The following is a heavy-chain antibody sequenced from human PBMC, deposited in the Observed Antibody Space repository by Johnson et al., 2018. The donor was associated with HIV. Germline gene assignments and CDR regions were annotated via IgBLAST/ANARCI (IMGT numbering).Heavy chain of an antibody. CDR1: GFTFSNFG. V-gene: IGHV3-30*02. CDR2: IRYDGSDK. D-gene: IGHD5-12*01. J-gene: IGHJ3*02. Sequence: QVQLVESGGGVVQPGGSLRLSCAASGFTFSNFGMHWVRQAPGKGLEWVAFIRYDGSDKFYADSVKGRFTISRDNAKNSLYLQMNSLRAEDTAVYYCARVLRLPRLGAFDIWGQGTMVTVSS. CDR3: ARVLRLPRLGAFDI.